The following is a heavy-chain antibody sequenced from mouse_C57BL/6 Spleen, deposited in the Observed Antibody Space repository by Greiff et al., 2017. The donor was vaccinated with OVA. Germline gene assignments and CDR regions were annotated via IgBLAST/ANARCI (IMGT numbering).Heavy chain of an antibody. CDR2: ISYDGSN. CDR3: ARDHGNYYFDY. Sequence: EVKLMESGPGLVKPSQSLSLTCSVTGYSITSGYYWNWIRQFPGNKLEWMGYISYDGSNNYNPSLKNRISITRDTSKNQFFLKLNSVTTEDTATYYCARDHGNYYFDYWGQGTTLTVSS. D-gene: IGHD2-1*01. J-gene: IGHJ2*01. CDR1: GYSITSGYY. V-gene: IGHV3-6*01.